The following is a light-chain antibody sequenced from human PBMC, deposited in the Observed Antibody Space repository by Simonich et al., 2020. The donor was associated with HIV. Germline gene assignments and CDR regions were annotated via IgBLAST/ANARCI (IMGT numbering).Light chain of an antibody. CDR1: SSDVGGYNY. CDR3: SSYAGSNNLV. CDR2: EVS. V-gene: IGLV2-8*01. Sequence: QSALTQPASVSGSPGQSITISCTGPSSDVGGYNYVSWYLQHPGKAPKLMIYEVSKRPSGVPDRFSGSKSGNTASLTVSGLQAEDEADYYCSSYAGSNNLVFGGGTKLTVL. J-gene: IGLJ3*02.